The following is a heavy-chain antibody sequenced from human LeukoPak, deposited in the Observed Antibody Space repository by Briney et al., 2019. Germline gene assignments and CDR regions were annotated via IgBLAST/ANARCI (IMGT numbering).Heavy chain of an antibody. J-gene: IGHJ1*01. CDR1: GGTFSSYA. Sequence: SVKVSCKASGGTFSSYAISWVRQAPGQGREWMGRIIPIFGTANYAQKFQGRVTITTDESTSTAYMELSSLRSEDTAVYYCARTYDSSGHYKGSNYFQHWGQGTLVTVSS. CDR3: ARTYDSSGHYKGSNYFQH. V-gene: IGHV1-69*05. D-gene: IGHD3-22*01. CDR2: IIPIFGTA.